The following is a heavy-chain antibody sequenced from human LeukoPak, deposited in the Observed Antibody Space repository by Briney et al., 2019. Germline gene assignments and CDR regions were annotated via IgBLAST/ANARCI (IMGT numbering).Heavy chain of an antibody. CDR3: ARSPARTYSSASGSAPRRSDYFYMDV. D-gene: IGHD3-10*01. CDR2: INPNSGGT. Sequence: ASVKVSCKASGYTFTGYYMHWVRQAPGQGLEWLGWINPNSGGTNYAQKFQGRVYMTRDTSTNTAYLDLNRLRSDDTAVYYCARSPARTYSSASGSAPRRSDYFYMDVWGKGTTVTVSS. CDR1: GYTFTGYY. J-gene: IGHJ6*03. V-gene: IGHV1-2*02.